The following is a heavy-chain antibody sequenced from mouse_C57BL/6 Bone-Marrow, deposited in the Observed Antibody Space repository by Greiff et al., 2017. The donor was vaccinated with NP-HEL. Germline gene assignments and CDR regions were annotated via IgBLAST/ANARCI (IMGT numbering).Heavy chain of an antibody. Sequence: QVQLQQPGAELVRPGTSVKLSCKASGYTFTSYWMHWVKQRPGQGLEWIGVIDPSDSYTNYNQKFKGKATLTVDTSSSTAYMQLSSLTSEDSAVYYCARRTYYFDYGGQGTTLTVSS. CDR2: IDPSDSYT. CDR1: GYTFTSYW. V-gene: IGHV1-59*01. J-gene: IGHJ2*01. CDR3: ARRTYYFDY.